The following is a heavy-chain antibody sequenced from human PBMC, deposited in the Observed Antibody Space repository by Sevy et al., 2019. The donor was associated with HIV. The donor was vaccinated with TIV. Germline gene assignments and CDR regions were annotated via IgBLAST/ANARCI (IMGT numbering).Heavy chain of an antibody. V-gene: IGHV3-15*01. CDR2: IKSKTDGGTT. Sequence: GGSLRLSCAASGFTFSNAWMSWVRQAPGKGLEWVGRIKSKTDGGTTDYAAPVEGRFTISRDDSKNTLYLQMNSLKTEDTAVYYCTTDLRYCSGGSCYSVDYWGQGTLVTVSS. CDR3: TTDLRYCSGGSCYSVDY. CDR1: GFTFSNAW. J-gene: IGHJ4*02. D-gene: IGHD2-15*01.